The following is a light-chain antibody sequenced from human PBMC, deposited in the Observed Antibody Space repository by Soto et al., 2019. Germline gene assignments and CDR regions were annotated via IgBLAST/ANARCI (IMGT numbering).Light chain of an antibody. CDR3: SSYTSSSTPYV. Sequence: QSVLTQPASVSGSPLQSITISCAGTSSDVGGYNYVSWYQQHPGKAPKLMIYDVSNRPSGVSNRFSGSKSGNTASLTISGLQAEDEADYYCSSYTSSSTPYVFGTGTKVTV. V-gene: IGLV2-14*01. CDR2: DVS. J-gene: IGLJ1*01. CDR1: SSDVGGYNY.